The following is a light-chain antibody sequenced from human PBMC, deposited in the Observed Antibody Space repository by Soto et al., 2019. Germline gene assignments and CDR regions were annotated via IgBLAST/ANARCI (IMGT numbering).Light chain of an antibody. CDR3: SSYTGSSTLLV. CDR1: SSDVGGYNY. CDR2: DVN. J-gene: IGLJ2*01. Sequence: QSALTQPASVSGSPGQSITISCTGTSSDVGGYNYVSWYQHHPGKAPKLKIYDVNNRPSGVSNGFSGSKSGNTASLTISGLQAEDEADYYCSSYTGSSTLLVFGGGTELTVL. V-gene: IGLV2-14*03.